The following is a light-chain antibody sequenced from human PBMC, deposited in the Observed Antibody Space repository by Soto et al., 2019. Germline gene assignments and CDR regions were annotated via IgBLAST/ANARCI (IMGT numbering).Light chain of an antibody. CDR3: QKYSSVPV. CDR1: QGIRNF. J-gene: IGKJ3*01. CDR2: AAS. Sequence: DIQMTQSPTSLSASVGDRVTITCRASQGIRNFVAWYQQKPGKAPKLLIYAASTLQSGVPSRFIGSGSGTDFTLTISRLQPEDVATYSCQKYSSVPVFGPGTKVEIK. V-gene: IGKV1-27*01.